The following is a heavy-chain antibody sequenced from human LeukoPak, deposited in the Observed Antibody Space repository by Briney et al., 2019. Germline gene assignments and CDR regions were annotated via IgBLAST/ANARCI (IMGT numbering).Heavy chain of an antibody. CDR2: INPSGGST. Sequence: ASVKVSCKASGYTFTSYYMHWVRQAPGQGLEWMGIINPSGGSTNYAQKFHDRVTMTTDTSTSTAYMELRSLRSDDTAVYYCARHRLHRLYYDSSGYYHDAFDIWGQGTMVTVSS. CDR3: ARHRLHRLYYDSSGYYHDAFDI. CDR1: GYTFTSYY. V-gene: IGHV1-46*01. D-gene: IGHD3-22*01. J-gene: IGHJ3*02.